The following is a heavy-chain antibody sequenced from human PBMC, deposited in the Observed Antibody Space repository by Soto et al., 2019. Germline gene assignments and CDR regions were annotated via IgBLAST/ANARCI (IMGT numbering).Heavy chain of an antibody. CDR2: IYYSGST. CDR3: ARSHGDLFDY. D-gene: IGHD4-17*01. J-gene: IGHJ4*02. CDR1: GGSVSSGSYY. Sequence: SETLSLTCTVSGGSVSSGSYYWSWIRQPPGKGLEWIGYIYYSGSTNYNPSLKSRVTISVDTSKNQFSLKLSSVTAADTAVYYCARSHGDLFDYWGQETLVTVSS. V-gene: IGHV4-61*01.